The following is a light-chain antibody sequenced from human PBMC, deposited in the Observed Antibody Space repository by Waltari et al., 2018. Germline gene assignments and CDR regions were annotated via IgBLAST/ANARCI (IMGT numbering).Light chain of an antibody. CDR3: QQTYGDSPT. J-gene: IGKJ1*01. CDR1: QTISKY. CDR2: RTS. V-gene: IGKV1-39*01. Sequence: DIQMTQSPSSLSASIGDRLTITCRASQTISKYLNWYQQKPGKAPKLLIYRTSNLQSGVPSRFTGSGSGTDFTLTISSLQPDDFATYYCQQTYGDSPTFGQGTKVEIK.